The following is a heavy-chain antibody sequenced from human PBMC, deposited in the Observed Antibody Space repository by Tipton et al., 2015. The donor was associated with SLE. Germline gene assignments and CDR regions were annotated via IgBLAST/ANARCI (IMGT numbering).Heavy chain of an antibody. CDR1: GGSISGHY. CDR2: IYYSGNN. CDR3: ARGLGCSGGGCYYGMDV. J-gene: IGHJ6*02. V-gene: IGHV4-59*11. D-gene: IGHD2-15*01. Sequence: TLSLTCNASGGSISGHYWSWIRQPPGKGLEWIGYIYYSGNNNHNPSLKSRVTISVDTSKNQFSLKLSSVTAADTAVYYCARGLGCSGGGCYYGMDVWGQGTTVTVS.